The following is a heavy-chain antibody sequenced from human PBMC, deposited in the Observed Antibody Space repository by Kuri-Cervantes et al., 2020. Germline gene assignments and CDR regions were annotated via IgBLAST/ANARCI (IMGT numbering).Heavy chain of an antibody. Sequence: GGSLKISCAASGFTFSSYWMSWVRQAPGKGLEWVANIKQDGSEKYYVDSVKGRFTISRDNAKNSLYLQMNSLRPEDTAVYYCATRGTGWQLDYWGQGTLVTVSS. CDR3: ATRGTGWQLDY. D-gene: IGHD6-19*01. CDR2: IKQDGSEK. V-gene: IGHV3-7*01. CDR1: GFTFSSYW. J-gene: IGHJ4*02.